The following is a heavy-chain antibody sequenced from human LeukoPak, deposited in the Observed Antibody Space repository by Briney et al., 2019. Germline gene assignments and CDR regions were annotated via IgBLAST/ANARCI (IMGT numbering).Heavy chain of an antibody. V-gene: IGHV1-69*13. D-gene: IGHD2-21*02. Sequence: GASVKVSCKASGGTSSSYAISWVRQAPGQGLEWMGGIIPIFGTTNYAQKFQGRVTITADESTSTAYMELSSLRSEDTAVYYCARAPCGGDCSYGMDVWGQGTTVTVSS. CDR2: IIPIFGTT. CDR1: GGTSSSYA. J-gene: IGHJ6*02. CDR3: ARAPCGGDCSYGMDV.